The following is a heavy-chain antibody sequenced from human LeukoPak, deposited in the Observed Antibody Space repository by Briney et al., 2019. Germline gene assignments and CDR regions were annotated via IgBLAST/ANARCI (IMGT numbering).Heavy chain of an antibody. D-gene: IGHD6-6*01. CDR3: ARMLAARPDDDR. CDR1: GGSITTGGYY. Sequence: SQTLSLTCTVSGGSITTGGYYWSWIRQPPGKGLEWMGYIHQSGDTYSNPSLGSRVTVSADRSNNQFSLRVTSVTAADTAVYYCARMLAARPDDDRWGQGTLVTVSS. CDR2: IHQSGDT. V-gene: IGHV4-30-2*01. J-gene: IGHJ5*02.